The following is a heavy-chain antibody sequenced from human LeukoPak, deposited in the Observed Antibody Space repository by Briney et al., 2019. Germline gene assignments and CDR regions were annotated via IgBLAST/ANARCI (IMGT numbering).Heavy chain of an antibody. Sequence: GESLKISCRGSGYSFSSYWSGWGRQMPGGGLEGMVIIYPGDSDTKYSPSFEGQVTISADKSITTAFQQWSSLTASKTAMYYCALIFVVVIAPPNAFDIWGQGTMVTVSS. CDR1: GYSFSSYW. J-gene: IGHJ3*02. V-gene: IGHV5-51*01. D-gene: IGHD3-3*01. CDR2: IYPGDSDT. CDR3: ALIFVVVIAPPNAFDI.